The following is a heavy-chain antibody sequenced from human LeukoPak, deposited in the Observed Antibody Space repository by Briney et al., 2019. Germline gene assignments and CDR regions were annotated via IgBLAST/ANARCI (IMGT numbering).Heavy chain of an antibody. CDR1: GFTFSRYD. Sequence: GGSLRLSCAASGFTFSRYDMHWVRQVIGKGLEWVSVIGTSGDTYYAGSVKGRFTISRDNAKNSLYLQMNSLTAGDTAVYYCSRVGSSGWPNYFDSWGQGTLVTVSS. CDR2: IGTSGDT. J-gene: IGHJ4*02. CDR3: SRVGSSGWPNYFDS. V-gene: IGHV3-13*04. D-gene: IGHD6-19*01.